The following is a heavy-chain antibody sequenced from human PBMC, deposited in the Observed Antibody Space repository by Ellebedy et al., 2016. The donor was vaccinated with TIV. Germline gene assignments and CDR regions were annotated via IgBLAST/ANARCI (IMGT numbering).Heavy chain of an antibody. CDR1: GGSFSGYY. Sequence: MPSETLSLTCAVYGGSFSGYYWSWIRQPPGKGLEWIGEINHSGSTNYNPSLKSRVTISVDRSKNQFPLKLSSGTAADTAVYYCARDAYDCSGGSCNNWFDPWGQGTLVTVSS. J-gene: IGHJ5*02. CDR3: ARDAYDCSGGSCNNWFDP. CDR2: INHSGST. D-gene: IGHD2-15*01. V-gene: IGHV4-34*01.